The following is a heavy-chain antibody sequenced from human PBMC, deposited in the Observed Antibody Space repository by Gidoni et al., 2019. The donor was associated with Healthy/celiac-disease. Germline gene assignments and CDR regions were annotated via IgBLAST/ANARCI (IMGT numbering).Heavy chain of an antibody. Sequence: EVQLVQSGAEVKKPGESLKISCKGSGYSFTSYWIGWVRQMPGKGLEWMGIIYPGDSDTRYSPSFQGQVTISADKSISTAYLQWSSLKASDTAMYYCARQLDDYGDYRDAFDIWAQGTMVTVSS. CDR1: GYSFTSYW. D-gene: IGHD4-17*01. CDR3: ARQLDDYGDYRDAFDI. V-gene: IGHV5-51*01. CDR2: IYPGDSDT. J-gene: IGHJ3*02.